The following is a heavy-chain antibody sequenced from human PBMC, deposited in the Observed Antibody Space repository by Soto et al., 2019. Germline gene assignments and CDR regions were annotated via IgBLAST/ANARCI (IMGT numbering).Heavy chain of an antibody. J-gene: IGHJ5*02. V-gene: IGHV3-48*03. Sequence: GGSLRLSCAASGFTFSSYDMNWVRQAPGKGLEWVSYITSSGSLIYYADSVRGRFTVSRDNAKNSLYLQMNSLRAEDTGVYYCARTMYSNRGWFDPWGQGTLVTVSS. CDR3: ARTMYSNRGWFDP. CDR1: GFTFSSYD. CDR2: ITSSGSLI. D-gene: IGHD6-13*01.